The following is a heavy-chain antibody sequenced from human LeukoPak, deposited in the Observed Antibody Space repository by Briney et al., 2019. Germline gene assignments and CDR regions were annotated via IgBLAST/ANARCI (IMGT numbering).Heavy chain of an antibody. V-gene: IGHV3-53*01. J-gene: IGHJ4*02. CDR1: GVPVSSHY. Sequence: GGSLRLSCAGSGVPVSSHYMGWGRQAPGEGVGWVSVIYSGGSTYYADSVKGRFTISRDNSKNTLYLQMNSLRAEDTAVYYCARRVVPAAPFDYWGQGTLVTVSS. CDR3: ARRVVPAAPFDY. CDR2: IYSGGST. D-gene: IGHD2-2*01.